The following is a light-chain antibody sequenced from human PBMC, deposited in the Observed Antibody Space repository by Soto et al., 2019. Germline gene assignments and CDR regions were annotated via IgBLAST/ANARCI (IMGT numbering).Light chain of an antibody. CDR1: QSVRSNY. Sequence: ELVLTQSPDTLSLSPGERATLSCRASQSVRSNYLAWYQQEPGQAPRFLIYDASSRATGIPDRFSGSGSGTDFTLTISRLEPEDFAVYYCQQYGSSPLTFGGGTKVDIK. CDR3: QQYGSSPLT. V-gene: IGKV3-20*01. J-gene: IGKJ4*01. CDR2: DAS.